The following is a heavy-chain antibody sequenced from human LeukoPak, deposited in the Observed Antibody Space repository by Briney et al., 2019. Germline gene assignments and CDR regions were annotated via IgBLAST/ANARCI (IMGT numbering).Heavy chain of an antibody. Sequence: PGGSLRLSCAASEFTFNTYGMHWVRQAPGKGLEWVAFIRYDGSYKYYADSVKGRFTISRDNSKNTLYLQMNSLRADDTAVYYCAKVRYQLLIDYWGQGTLVTVSS. CDR3: AKVRYQLLIDY. CDR1: EFTFNTYG. D-gene: IGHD2-2*01. CDR2: IRYDGSYK. V-gene: IGHV3-30*02. J-gene: IGHJ4*02.